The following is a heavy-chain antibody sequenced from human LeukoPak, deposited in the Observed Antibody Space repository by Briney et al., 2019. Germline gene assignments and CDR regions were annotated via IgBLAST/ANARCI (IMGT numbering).Heavy chain of an antibody. CDR2: IYYSGST. CDR1: GGSISSYY. Sequence: SETLSLTCTVSGGSISSYYWSWIRQPPGKGLEWIGYIYYSGSTNYNPSLKSRVTISVDTSKNQFSLKLSSVTAADTAVYYCARGGIRDGSGSYYTLGDVWGQGTTVTVSS. J-gene: IGHJ6*02. V-gene: IGHV4-59*01. D-gene: IGHD3-10*01. CDR3: ARGGIRDGSGSYYTLGDV.